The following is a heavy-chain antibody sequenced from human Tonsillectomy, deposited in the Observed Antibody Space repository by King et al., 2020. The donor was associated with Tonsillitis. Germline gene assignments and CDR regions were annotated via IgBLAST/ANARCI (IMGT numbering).Heavy chain of an antibody. CDR2: ISGSGGST. J-gene: IGHJ4*02. V-gene: IGHV3-23*04. CDR1: GFTFSSYA. Sequence: VQLVESGGGLVQPGGSLRLSCAASGFTFSSYAMSWVRQAPGKGLEWVSAISGSGGSTYYADSVKGRYTISRENSKNTLYLQMNSLRAEDTAVYYCAKDSPPLAYYYDSSGYGNWGQGTLVTVSS. CDR3: AKDSPPLAYYYDSSGYGN. D-gene: IGHD3-22*01.